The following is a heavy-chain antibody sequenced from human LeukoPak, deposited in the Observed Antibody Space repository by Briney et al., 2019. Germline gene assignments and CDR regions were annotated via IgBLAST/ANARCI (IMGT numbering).Heavy chain of an antibody. CDR1: GYSFTDYY. CDR3: ARADRLGGSPYLIGP. V-gene: IGHV1-2*02. Sequence: ASVKLSCTTSGYSFTDYYMHWMRQAPGQGLEWMGWINPNSGGTSTAQKFQRRITMTRVTSITTVYMEVSWLTSDDAAIYYCARADRLGGSPYLIGPWGQGTLVTVSS. CDR2: INPNSGGT. J-gene: IGHJ5*02. D-gene: IGHD1-26*01.